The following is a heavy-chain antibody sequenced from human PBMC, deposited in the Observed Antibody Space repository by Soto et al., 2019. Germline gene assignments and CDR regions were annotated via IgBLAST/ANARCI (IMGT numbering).Heavy chain of an antibody. J-gene: IGHJ5*02. CDR2: IYYSGST. CDR1: GGSISSSSYY. CDR3: ARHGEPADTAMVTAWFDP. V-gene: IGHV4-39*01. Sequence: SETLSLTCTVSGGSISSSSYYWGWIRQPPGKGLEWIGSIYYSGSTYYNPSLKSRVTISVDTSKNQFSLKLSSVTAADTAVYYCARHGEPADTAMVTAWFDPWGQGTLVTVSS. D-gene: IGHD5-18*01.